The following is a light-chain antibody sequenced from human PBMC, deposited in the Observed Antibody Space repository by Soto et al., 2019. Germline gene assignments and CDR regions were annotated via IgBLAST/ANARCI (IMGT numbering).Light chain of an antibody. V-gene: IGLV2-8*01. Sequence: QSVLTQPPSASGSPGQSVTISCTGTSSDVGGYNYVSWYQQHPDKAPKLLIYEVSRRPSGVPDRFSGSKSGNTASLTVSGLQAEDEADYYCSSYVGTNTYVFGTGTKVTVL. CDR1: SSDVGGYNY. CDR2: EVS. CDR3: SSYVGTNTYV. J-gene: IGLJ1*01.